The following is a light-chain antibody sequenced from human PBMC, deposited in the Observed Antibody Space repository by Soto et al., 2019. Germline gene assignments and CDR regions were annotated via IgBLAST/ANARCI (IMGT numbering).Light chain of an antibody. J-gene: IGLJ1*01. CDR1: SSGIVSYNC. CDR2: EAR. V-gene: IGLV2-18*01. Sequence: TQPASLSGSPLQSITISFTGTSSGIVSYNCVSWYQQAPGTAPKLIIYEARNPPSGVPDRFSGSKSGNPASLTHSWLQAADETDYYCRFYTSENTYVFETGDMVTVL. CDR3: RFYTSENTYV.